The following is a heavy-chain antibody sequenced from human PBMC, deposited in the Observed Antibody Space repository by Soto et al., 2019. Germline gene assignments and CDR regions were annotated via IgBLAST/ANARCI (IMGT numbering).Heavy chain of an antibody. CDR2: IYYSGST. CDR1: GGSISSSSYY. Sequence: SETLSLTCTVSGGSISSSSYYWGWIRQPPGKRMKWIGSIYYSGSTYYNTSLKSRVTISVDTSKNQFSLKLSSVTAADTAVYYCARTDWDGAFDIWGQGTMVTVSS. J-gene: IGHJ3*02. V-gene: IGHV4-39*01. D-gene: IGHD3-9*01. CDR3: ARTDWDGAFDI.